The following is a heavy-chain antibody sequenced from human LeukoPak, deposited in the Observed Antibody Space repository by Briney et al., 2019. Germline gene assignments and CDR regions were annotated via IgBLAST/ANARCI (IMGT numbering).Heavy chain of an antibody. V-gene: IGHV3-23*01. J-gene: IGHJ4*02. CDR2: ISGSGGST. CDR3: AKDPSIAVAGLFDY. D-gene: IGHD6-19*01. Sequence: PGGSLRLSCAASGFTFSSYAMSWVRQAPGKGLEWVSAISGSGGSTYYADSVKGRFTISRDNSKNTLSLQMNSLRAEDTAVYYCAKDPSIAVAGLFDYWGQGTLVTVSS. CDR1: GFTFSSYA.